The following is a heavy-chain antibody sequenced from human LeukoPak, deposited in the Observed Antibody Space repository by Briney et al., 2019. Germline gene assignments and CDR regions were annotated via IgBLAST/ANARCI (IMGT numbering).Heavy chain of an antibody. D-gene: IGHD2-21*01. CDR3: AADCGGDCYSFDL. J-gene: IGHJ5*02. CDR2: IYYSGST. CDR1: GGSISSSSYY. V-gene: IGHV4-39*01. Sequence: SETLSLTCTVSGGSISSSSYYWGWIRQPPGKGLEWIGSIYYSGSTYYNPSLKSRVTISVDTSKNQFSLKLSSVTAADTAVYYCAADCGGDCYSFDLWGQGTLVTVSS.